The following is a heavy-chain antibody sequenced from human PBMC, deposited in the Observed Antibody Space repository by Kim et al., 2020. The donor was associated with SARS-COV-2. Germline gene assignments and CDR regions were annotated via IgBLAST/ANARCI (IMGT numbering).Heavy chain of an antibody. V-gene: IGHV4-59*08. Sequence: ETLSLTCTISGGYISYYYWSWIRQPPGKGLEWIGNISNSGSPNYNPSLKSRVTISLDTSKNQIYLRLTSVTAADTAVYYCARRGYLDLWGRGTLVTVSS. CDR2: ISNSGSP. D-gene: IGHD6-13*01. CDR1: GGYISYYY. CDR3: ARRGYLDL. J-gene: IGHJ2*01.